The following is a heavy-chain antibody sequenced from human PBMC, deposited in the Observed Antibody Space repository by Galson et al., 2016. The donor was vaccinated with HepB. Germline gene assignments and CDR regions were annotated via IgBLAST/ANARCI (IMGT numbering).Heavy chain of an antibody. D-gene: IGHD3-16*01. CDR3: AKDRGGRHLWGLHGKDV. V-gene: IGHV3-33*06. CDR2: IWYYGSNE. Sequence: SLRLPCAASGITFSNYGMNWVRQAPGKGLEWVAFIWYYGSNEYYADSVKGQFTIARDDSKNTRSLQMNSLRAEDTAVYYCAKDRGGRHLWGLHGKDVWGQGTTVTVSS. CDR1: GITFSNYG. J-gene: IGHJ6*02.